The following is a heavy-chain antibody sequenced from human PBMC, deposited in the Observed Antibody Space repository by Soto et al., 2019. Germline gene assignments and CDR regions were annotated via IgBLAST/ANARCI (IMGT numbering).Heavy chain of an antibody. J-gene: IGHJ4*02. V-gene: IGHV3-23*01. D-gene: IGHD4-4*01. CDR3: AKALSSKYYFDY. CDR2: ISGSGGTT. CDR1: GFTFSSYA. Sequence: GGSLRLSCAASGFTFSSYAMSWVRQAPGKGLEWVSGISGSGGTTYYADSVKGRFTISRDNSKNTLHLQMNSLRAEDTAVYYCAKALSSKYYFDYWGQGTLVTVSS.